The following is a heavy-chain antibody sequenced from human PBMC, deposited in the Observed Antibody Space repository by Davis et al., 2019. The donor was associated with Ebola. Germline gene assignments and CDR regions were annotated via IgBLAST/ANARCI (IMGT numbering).Heavy chain of an antibody. CDR2: MNPNSGNT. CDR3: ARYYYDSSARYYYYGMDV. D-gene: IGHD3-22*01. Sequence: ASVKVSCKASGYTFTSYDINWVRQATGQGLEWMGWMNPNSGNTGYAQKFQGRVTITADESTSTAYMELSSLRSEDTAVYYCARYYYDSSARYYYYGMDVWGQGTTVTVSS. J-gene: IGHJ6*02. CDR1: GYTFTSYD. V-gene: IGHV1-8*01.